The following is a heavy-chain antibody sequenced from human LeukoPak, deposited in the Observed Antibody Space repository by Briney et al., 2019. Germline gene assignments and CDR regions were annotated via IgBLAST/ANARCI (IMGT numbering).Heavy chain of an antibody. Sequence: GGSLRLSCAASGFSFSSYGMYWVRQAPSKGPEWVAVIANDGRDKYQADSVKGRFIISRDNSKNTLYLQMNSLRAEDTAVYFCAKDRNIGPATYYFDYWGQGALVTVSS. CDR3: AKDRNIGPATYYFDY. V-gene: IGHV3-30*18. D-gene: IGHD2-2*01. J-gene: IGHJ4*02. CDR1: GFSFSSYG. CDR2: IANDGRDK.